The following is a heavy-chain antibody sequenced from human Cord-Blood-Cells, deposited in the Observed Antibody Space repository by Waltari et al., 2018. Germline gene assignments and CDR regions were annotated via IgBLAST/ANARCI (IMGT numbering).Heavy chain of an antibody. J-gene: IGHJ5*02. Sequence: QVQLVQSGAEVKKPGASVKVSCKVSGYTLTELSMHWVRQAPGKGLEWMGGVDPEDGETIYAQKCQGRVTMTEDTSTDTAYMELSSLRSEDTAVYYCATGAGELLRAYNWFDPWGQGTLVTVSS. CDR2: VDPEDGET. V-gene: IGHV1-24*01. CDR1: GYTLTELS. D-gene: IGHD1-26*01. CDR3: ATGAGELLRAYNWFDP.